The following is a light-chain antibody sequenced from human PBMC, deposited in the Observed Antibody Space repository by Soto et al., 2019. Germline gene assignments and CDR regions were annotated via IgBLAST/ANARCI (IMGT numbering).Light chain of an antibody. CDR2: GAS. CDR3: QQYGSSPAT. CDR1: QSVSNNY. J-gene: IGKJ4*01. Sequence: EIVLTQSPGTLSLSPGERATLSCRASQSVSNNYLAWYQQKPGQAPRLLIYGASSRATAIPDRFSGGGSGTDFTLTISRLEPEDFAVYYCQQYGSSPATFGGGSKVEIK. V-gene: IGKV3-20*01.